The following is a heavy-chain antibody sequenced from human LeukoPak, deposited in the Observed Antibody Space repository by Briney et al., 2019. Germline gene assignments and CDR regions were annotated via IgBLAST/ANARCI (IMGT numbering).Heavy chain of an antibody. Sequence: PGGSLRLSRMASVWTFSSYVMNWVGQAPGKGVEWVSGFGAGGTLTYYAAPVRGRFTISKNNPRNTRYRKMNSLRADERAVYYCAKDLDSATYVYYFDCWGEGTLVTVSS. CDR1: VWTFSSYV. J-gene: IGHJ4*02. CDR2: FGAGGTLT. V-gene: IGHV3-23*01. CDR3: AKDLDSATYVYYFDC. D-gene: IGHD1-26*01.